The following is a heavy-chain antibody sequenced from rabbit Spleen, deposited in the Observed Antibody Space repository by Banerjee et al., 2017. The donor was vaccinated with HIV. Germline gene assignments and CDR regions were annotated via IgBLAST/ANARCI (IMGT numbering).Heavy chain of an antibody. CDR1: GIDFSSYYYV. J-gene: IGHJ4*01. D-gene: IGHD4-1*01. CDR3: ARDGYSRGWGIILYYFNL. V-gene: IGHV1S45*01. CDR2: ISAGGSGNT. Sequence: QQQLEESGGGLVKPGGTLTLTCKASGIDFSSYYYVMCWVRQAPGKGLEWIVCISAGGSGNTYYASWAKGRFTISKTSSTTVTLQMTSLTAADTAAYFCARDGYSRGWGIILYYFNLWGQGTLVTVS.